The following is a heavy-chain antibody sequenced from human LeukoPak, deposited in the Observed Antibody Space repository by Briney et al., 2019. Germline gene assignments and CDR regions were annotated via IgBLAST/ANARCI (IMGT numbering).Heavy chain of an antibody. Sequence: GGSLRLSRAASGFTFSSYWMHWVRQAPGKGLVWVSRIKSDGSDTTYADSVKGRFTISRDNAKNMLYLQMNSLRAEDTAVYYCVNYGWGRPAWGQGTLVTVSS. CDR2: IKSDGSDT. CDR1: GFTFSSYW. V-gene: IGHV3-74*03. D-gene: IGHD3-10*01. J-gene: IGHJ4*02. CDR3: VNYGWGRPA.